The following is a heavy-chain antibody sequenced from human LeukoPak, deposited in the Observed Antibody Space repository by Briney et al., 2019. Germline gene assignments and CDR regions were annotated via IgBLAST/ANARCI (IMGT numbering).Heavy chain of an antibody. CDR3: ARDVGATSDY. J-gene: IGHJ4*02. V-gene: IGHV1-18*01. CDR1: GYTFTSYG. CDR2: MSAYNGNT. D-gene: IGHD1-26*01. Sequence: ASVKVSCKASGYTFTSYGISWVRQAPGQALESMGWMSAYNGNTNYAQKLQGRVTMTTDTSTSTAYMELRSMGSDVTAVYYCARDVGATSDYWGQGTLVTVSS.